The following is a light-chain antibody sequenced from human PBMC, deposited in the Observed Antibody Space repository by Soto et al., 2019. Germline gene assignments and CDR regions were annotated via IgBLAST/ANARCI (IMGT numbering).Light chain of an antibody. V-gene: IGKV3-20*01. Sequence: EIVLTQSPGTLSLSPGERATLSCRASQSVSSSYLAWYQQKPGQAPRLLIYGASSRATGIPDRFSGSGSGPDFTLTISRLEPEDFAVYYCQQYGSSLRTFGQGTKVEI. CDR2: GAS. CDR1: QSVSSSY. CDR3: QQYGSSLRT. J-gene: IGKJ1*01.